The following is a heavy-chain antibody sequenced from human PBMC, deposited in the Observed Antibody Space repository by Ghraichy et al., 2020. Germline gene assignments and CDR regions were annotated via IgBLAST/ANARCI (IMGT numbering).Heavy chain of an antibody. CDR2: IKSKTDGGTT. CDR3: IGSSWPYFDY. CDR1: GFTFSNAW. D-gene: IGHD6-13*01. V-gene: IGHV3-15*01. Sequence: GESLNISCAASGFTFSNAWMSWVRQAPGKGLEWVGRIKSKTDGGTTDYAAPVKGRFTISRDDSKNTLYLQMNSLKIEDTAVYYCIGSSWPYFDYWGQGTLVTVSS. J-gene: IGHJ4*02.